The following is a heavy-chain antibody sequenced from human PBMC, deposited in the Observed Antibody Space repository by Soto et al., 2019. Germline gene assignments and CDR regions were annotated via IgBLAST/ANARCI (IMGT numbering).Heavy chain of an antibody. Sequence: QVQLVQSGAEVKKPGSSVKVSCKASGGTFSSYAISWVRQAPGQGLEWMGGIIPIFGTANYAQKFKGRVTITADESTSTAYMGLRSLRSEDTAVYYFAPTPFYGEKLEMYFQHWGQGTLVTVSS. CDR3: APTPFYGEKLEMYFQH. CDR1: GGTFSSYA. J-gene: IGHJ1*01. CDR2: IIPIFGTA. V-gene: IGHV1-69*12. D-gene: IGHD4-17*01.